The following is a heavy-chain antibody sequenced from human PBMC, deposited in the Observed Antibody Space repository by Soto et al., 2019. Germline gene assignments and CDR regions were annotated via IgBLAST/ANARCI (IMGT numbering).Heavy chain of an antibody. CDR2: INAGNGNT. CDR3: ALNYDILTGPGGFDY. V-gene: IGHV1-3*01. CDR1: GYTFTSYA. Sequence: ASVKVSCKASGYTFTSYAMHWVRQAPGQRLEWMGWINAGNGNTKYSQKFQGRVTITGDTSASTAYMELSSLRSEDTAVYYCALNYDILTGPGGFDYWGQGTLVTVSS. D-gene: IGHD3-9*01. J-gene: IGHJ4*02.